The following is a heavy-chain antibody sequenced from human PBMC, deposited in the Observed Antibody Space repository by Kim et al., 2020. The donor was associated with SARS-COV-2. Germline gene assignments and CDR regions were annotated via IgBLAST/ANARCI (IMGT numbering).Heavy chain of an antibody. V-gene: IGHV1-46*01. CDR3: ARDGKEHDYYDASGYSAACEY. D-gene: IGHD3-22*01. CDR2: INPSAGST. J-gene: IGHJ4*02. Sequence: ASVKVSCKTSGYTFISYYIHWVRQAPGQGLEWMGIINPSAGSTSYAQRFQGRVTMTSDTSTSTVYMELSSLRSDDTAVYYCARDGKEHDYYDASGYSAACEYWGQGTLVTVPS. CDR1: GYTFISYY.